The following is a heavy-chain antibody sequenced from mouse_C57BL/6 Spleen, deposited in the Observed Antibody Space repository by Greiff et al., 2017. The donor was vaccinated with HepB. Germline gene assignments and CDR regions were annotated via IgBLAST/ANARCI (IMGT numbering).Heavy chain of an antibody. D-gene: IGHD2-3*01. Sequence: SGPELVKPGASVKIPCKASGYTFTDYNMDWVKQSHGKSLEWIGDINPNNGGTIYNQKFKGKATLTVDKSSSTAYMELRSLTSEDTAVYYCARERDGYSYFDYWGQGTTLTVSS. J-gene: IGHJ2*01. CDR3: ARERDGYSYFDY. CDR1: GYTFTDYN. V-gene: IGHV1-18*01. CDR2: INPNNGGT.